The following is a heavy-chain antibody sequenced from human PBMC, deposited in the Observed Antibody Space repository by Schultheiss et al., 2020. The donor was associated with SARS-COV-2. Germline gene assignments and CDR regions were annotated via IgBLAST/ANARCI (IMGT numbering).Heavy chain of an antibody. CDR3: AGLDFRHDS. V-gene: IGHV3-74*01. D-gene: IGHD2/OR15-2a*01. J-gene: IGHJ4*02. CDR2: INYEGSTT. CDR1: GFTFSTYW. Sequence: GESLKISCAASGFTFSTYWMHWVRQAPGKGLVWVSHINYEGSTTDYADSVKGRFTISRDNAKSTLYLQMNSLRDEDTAVYFCAGLDFRHDSWGQGTLVTVSS.